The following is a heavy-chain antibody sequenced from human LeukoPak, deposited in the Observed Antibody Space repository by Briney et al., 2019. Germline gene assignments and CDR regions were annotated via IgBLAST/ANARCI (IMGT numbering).Heavy chain of an antibody. CDR3: ARSTNRLDS. J-gene: IGHJ4*02. V-gene: IGHV4-4*09. D-gene: IGHD1-14*01. Sequence: PSLKSRVTISVDTSKNQFSLNVTSVTAADTAVYYCARSTNRLDSWGQGTLVTASS.